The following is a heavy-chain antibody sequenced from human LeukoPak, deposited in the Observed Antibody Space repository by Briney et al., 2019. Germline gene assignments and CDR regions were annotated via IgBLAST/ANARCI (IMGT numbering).Heavy chain of an antibody. CDR1: GASISTGGFY. V-gene: IGHV4-30-4*08. J-gene: IGHJ3*02. Sequence: PSETLSLTCTISGASISTGGFYWTWIRQPPGEGLEWIGYIYYTGSVDYNASLKSRLTISLDTSKNRFSLKLNSVTAADTAVYYCARSNWGPLGPDAFDIWGQGTMVTVSS. CDR2: IYYTGSV. D-gene: IGHD7-27*01. CDR3: ARSNWGPLGPDAFDI.